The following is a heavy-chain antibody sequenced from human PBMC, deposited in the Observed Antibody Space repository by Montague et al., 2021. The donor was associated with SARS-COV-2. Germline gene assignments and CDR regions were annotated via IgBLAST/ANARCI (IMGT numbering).Heavy chain of an antibody. CDR3: ARRGRKLLPVATTIGGFDI. V-gene: IGHV4-39*02. CDR1: GGSISSYY. CDR2: IYDSGST. D-gene: IGHD5-12*01. Sequence: SETLSLTCTVSGGSISSYYWGWIRQPPGKGLERIGSIYDSGSTYXNPSLKSRVTISVDTSKNHFSLKLSSVTAADTAVYYCARRGRKLLPVATTIGGFDIWGQGAMVTVSS. J-gene: IGHJ3*02.